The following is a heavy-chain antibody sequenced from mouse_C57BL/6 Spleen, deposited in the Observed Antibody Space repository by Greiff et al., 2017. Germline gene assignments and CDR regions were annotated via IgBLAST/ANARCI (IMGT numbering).Heavy chain of an antibody. CDR2: IWSGGST. CDR1: GFSFTSYG. J-gene: IGHJ4*01. V-gene: IGHV2-2*01. CDR3: ARNMVTTAMDY. Sequence: VQGVESGPGLVQPSQSLSITCTVSGFSFTSYGVHWVRQSPGKGLEWLGVIWSGGSTDSNAAFKSRLSISKDNSKSQVFVKMNSLQADDTAIYYCARNMVTTAMDYWGQGTSVTVSS. D-gene: IGHD2-2*01.